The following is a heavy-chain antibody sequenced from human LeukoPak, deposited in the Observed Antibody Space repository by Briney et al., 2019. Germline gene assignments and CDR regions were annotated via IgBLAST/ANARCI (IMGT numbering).Heavy chain of an antibody. CDR3: ARLPSSSWPDRGRPENPLFDY. D-gene: IGHD6-13*01. CDR1: GYRFTSYW. J-gene: IGHJ4*02. V-gene: IGHV5-51*01. CDR2: IYPGDSDT. Sequence: GESLKISCKGSGYRFTSYWIGWVRQMPGKGLEWMGIIYPGDSDTRYSPSFQGQVTISADKSISTAYLQWSSLKASDTAMYYCARLPSSSWPDRGRPENPLFDYWGQGTLVTVSS.